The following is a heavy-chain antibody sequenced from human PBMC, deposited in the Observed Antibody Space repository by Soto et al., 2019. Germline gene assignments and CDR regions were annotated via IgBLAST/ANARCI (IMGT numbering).Heavy chain of an antibody. D-gene: IGHD3-22*01. CDR2: ISAYNGNT. CDR3: ARVIYDSSGYYLDFDY. CDR1: GYTFTGYG. J-gene: IGHJ4*02. Sequence: ASVKVSCKASGYTFTGYGIIWVRQAPGQGLEWMGWISAYNGNTNYAQKLQGRVTMTTDTSTSTAYMELRSLRSDDTAVYYCARVIYDSSGYYLDFDYWGQGTLVTVSS. V-gene: IGHV1-18*01.